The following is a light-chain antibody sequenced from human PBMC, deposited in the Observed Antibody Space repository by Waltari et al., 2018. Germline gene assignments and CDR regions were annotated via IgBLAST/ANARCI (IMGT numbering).Light chain of an antibody. CDR1: SPAVGGYTC. V-gene: IGLV2-11*01. Sequence: QSALTQPPSVSGSPGQSVTLSCTGASPAVGGYTCFPWYQHHPGKAPKLILYDVIKRPSGVPDRFSGSKSGNTASLIISGLQPEDEALYYCSSCAGYNSVLFGGGTKLTVL. CDR3: SSCAGYNSVL. CDR2: DVI. J-gene: IGLJ3*02.